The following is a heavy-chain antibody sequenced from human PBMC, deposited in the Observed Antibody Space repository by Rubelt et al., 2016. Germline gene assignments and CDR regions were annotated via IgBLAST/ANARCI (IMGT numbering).Heavy chain of an antibody. D-gene: IGHD2-2*01. CDR3: ERIISVVPAAMNYDYYMDV. J-gene: IGHJ6*03. CDR2: IDWDDDK. Sequence: QVTLRESGPALVKPTQTLTLTCTFSGFSLTTSGMCVSWIRQPPGQALEWLARIDWDDDKYYSTSLKSSLTISKDTSKSQVVLTMTNIDPMDTPTSVCERIISVVPAAMNYDYYMDVCGRGPRSPSP. CDR1: GFSLTTSGMC. V-gene: IGHV2-70*15.